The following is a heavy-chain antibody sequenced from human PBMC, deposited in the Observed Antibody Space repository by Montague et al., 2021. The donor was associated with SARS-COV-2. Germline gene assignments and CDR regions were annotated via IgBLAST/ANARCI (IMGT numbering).Heavy chain of an antibody. CDR2: ISRSGDSS. J-gene: IGHJ4*02. CDR3: SRGGGMIRGVVDF. V-gene: IGHV3-20*01. D-gene: IGHD3-10*01. Sequence: SLRFSCAVSGFTFDDYGMSWVRQVPGKGLEWVSGISRSGDSSAYGDSVKGRFTISRDNAKNSLYLQMNSLRVEDTAFYHCSRGGGMIRGVVDFWGQGILVSVSS. CDR1: GFTFDDYG.